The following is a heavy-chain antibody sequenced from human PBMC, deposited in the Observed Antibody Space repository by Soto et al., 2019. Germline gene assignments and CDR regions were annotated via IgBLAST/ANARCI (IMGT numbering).Heavy chain of an antibody. CDR1: GGSINSYY. CDR3: VSKGGYGDY. CDR2: IYSSGST. D-gene: IGHD3-16*01. J-gene: IGHJ4*02. V-gene: IGHV4-4*07. Sequence: KPSETLSLTCTLSGGSINSYYWDWIRQPAGKGLEWIGRIYSSGSTDYNPSLKSRVTMSIDMSKNQFSLRLSSVTAADTAVYYCVSKGGYGDYWGLGTLVTVSS.